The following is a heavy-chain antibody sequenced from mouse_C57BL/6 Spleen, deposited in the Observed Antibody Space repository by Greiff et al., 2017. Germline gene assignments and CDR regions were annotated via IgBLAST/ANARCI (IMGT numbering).Heavy chain of an antibody. CDR3: AREVYSDIAY. J-gene: IGHJ2*01. V-gene: IGHV1-61*01. Sequence: QVQLQQPGAELVRPGSSVKLSCKASGYTFTSYWMDWVKQRPGQGLEWIGNIYPSDSGTNYNQKFKDKATLTVDKSSSTSYMQLISLTSEDSAVXYCAREVYSDIAYWGQGTPLTVSS. D-gene: IGHD2-13*01. CDR1: GYTFTSYW. CDR2: IYPSDSGT.